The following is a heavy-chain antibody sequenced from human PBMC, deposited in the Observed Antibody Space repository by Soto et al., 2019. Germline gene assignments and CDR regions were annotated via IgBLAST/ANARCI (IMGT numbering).Heavy chain of an antibody. Sequence: SETLSLTCTVSGGSSSGGCCYWSWIRQHPGKGLEWIGYIYYSGSTYYNPSLKSRVTISVDTSKNQFSLRLSSVTAADTAVYYCAREPINWGQGTLVTVSS. CDR3: AREPIN. CDR1: GGSSSGGCCY. D-gene: IGHD5-12*01. J-gene: IGHJ4*02. V-gene: IGHV4-31*03. CDR2: IYYSGST.